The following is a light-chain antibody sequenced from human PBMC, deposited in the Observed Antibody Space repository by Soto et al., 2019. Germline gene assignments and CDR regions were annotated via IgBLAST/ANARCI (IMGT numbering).Light chain of an antibody. J-gene: IGKJ1*01. V-gene: IGKV1-5*01. CDR2: DAS. Sequence: DVQMTQSPSTLSAAVEDTVTVTRLATQSVSGWLAWYQQKPGEAPKLLIYDASALPRGVPSRFSGSRPGTTFPLTIASLQPDDFATYYCQQYDTFSGTFGPGTKVDI. CDR1: QSVSGW. CDR3: QQYDTFSGT.